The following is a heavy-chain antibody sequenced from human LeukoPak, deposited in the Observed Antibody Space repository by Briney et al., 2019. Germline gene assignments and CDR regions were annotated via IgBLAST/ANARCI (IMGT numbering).Heavy chain of an antibody. CDR2: IYYSGST. D-gene: IGHD3-10*01. J-gene: IGHJ4*02. CDR1: GGSISSGGYY. CDR3: AIAPPTMVRVYFDY. Sequence: PSETLSLTCTVAGGSISSGGYYWSWIRQHPGKGLEWIGYIYYSGSTYYNPSLKSRVTIPVDTSKNQFSLKLSSVTAADTAVYYCAIAPPTMVRVYFDYWGQGTLVTVSS. V-gene: IGHV4-31*03.